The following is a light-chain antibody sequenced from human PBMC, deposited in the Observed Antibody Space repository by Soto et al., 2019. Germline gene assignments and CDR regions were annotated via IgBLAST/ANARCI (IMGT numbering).Light chain of an antibody. CDR2: GAS. CDR1: QSVSSN. J-gene: IGKJ5*01. CDR3: QQYNNWHPIT. V-gene: IGKV3-15*01. Sequence: ILMTQSPSTLSVSPGERATLSCRASQSVSSNLAWYQQKPGQAPRLLIYGASTRATGIPARFSGSGSGTEFTLTISSLQYEDFAVYYCQQYNNWHPITFGQGTRLEIK.